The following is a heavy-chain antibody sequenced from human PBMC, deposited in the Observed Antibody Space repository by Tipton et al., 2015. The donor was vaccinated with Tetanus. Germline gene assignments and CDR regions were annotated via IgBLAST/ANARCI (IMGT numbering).Heavy chain of an antibody. CDR1: GGSISSYY. D-gene: IGHD6-19*01. CDR3: ARGYSSGWYPQTDC. V-gene: IGHV4-59*01. J-gene: IGHJ4*02. CDR2: IYYSGST. Sequence: TLSLTCTVSGGSISSYYWSWIRQPPGKGLEWIGFIYYSGSTNYNPSLKSRVTISVDTSKNQFSLKLSSVTAADTAVYYCARGYSSGWYPQTDCWGQGTLVTVSS.